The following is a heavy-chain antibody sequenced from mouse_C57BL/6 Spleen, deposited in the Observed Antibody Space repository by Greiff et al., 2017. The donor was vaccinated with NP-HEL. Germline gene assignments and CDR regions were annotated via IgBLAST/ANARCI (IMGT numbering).Heavy chain of an antibody. J-gene: IGHJ3*01. D-gene: IGHD2-4*01. CDR3: ARGIYYDYDEDWFAY. CDR2: IYPGSGNT. Sequence: QVQLKQSGPELVKPGASVKISCKASGYSFTSYYIHWVKQRPGQGLEWIGWIYPGSGNTKYNEKFKGKATLTADTSSSTAYMQLSSLTSEDSAVYYCARGIYYDYDEDWFAYWGQGTLVTVSA. V-gene: IGHV1-66*01. CDR1: GYSFTSYY.